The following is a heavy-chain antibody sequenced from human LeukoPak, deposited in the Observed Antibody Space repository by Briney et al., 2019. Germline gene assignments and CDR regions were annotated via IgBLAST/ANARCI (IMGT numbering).Heavy chain of an antibody. D-gene: IGHD6-19*01. CDR1: GFTFSSYW. CDR3: ARDSYSSGWPSYYYYGMDV. J-gene: IGHJ6*02. CDR2: IKQDGSEK. V-gene: IGHV3-7*01. Sequence: GGSLRLSCAASGFTFSSYWMSWVRQAPGKGLEWVANIKQDGSEKYYVDSVKGRFTISRDNAKNSLYLQMNSLRAEDTAVYYCARDSYSSGWPSYYYYGMDVWGQGTTVTVSS.